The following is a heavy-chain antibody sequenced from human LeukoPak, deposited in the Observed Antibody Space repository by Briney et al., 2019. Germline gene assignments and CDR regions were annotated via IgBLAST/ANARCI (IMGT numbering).Heavy chain of an antibody. CDR2: IYLSGST. D-gene: IGHD3-10*01. CDR3: ARGDGSGSGSHPAY. Sequence: GSLRLSCAASGFTFSSYAMSWVRQPPGKGLEWIGEIYLSGSTNYNPSLKSRVTISVDKSENHFSLRLSSVIAADTAVYYCARGDGSGSGSHPAYWGQGTLVTVSS. V-gene: IGHV4-4*02. J-gene: IGHJ4*02. CDR1: GFTFSSYAM.